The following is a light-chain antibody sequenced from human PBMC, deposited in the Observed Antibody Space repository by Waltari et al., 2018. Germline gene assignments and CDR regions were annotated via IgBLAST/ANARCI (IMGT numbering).Light chain of an antibody. CDR2: DAS. J-gene: IGKJ1*01. V-gene: IGKV3-20*01. CDR1: PSISRY. CDR3: QKYGSLPAT. Sequence: ILLTQSPGPLSLSPGERATPSRRASPSISRYLAWYQHKPGQAPRLRIYDASSRATGIPDRCSGSGSGTDFSLTISRLEPEDFAVYDCQKYGSLPATFGQGTKVEIK.